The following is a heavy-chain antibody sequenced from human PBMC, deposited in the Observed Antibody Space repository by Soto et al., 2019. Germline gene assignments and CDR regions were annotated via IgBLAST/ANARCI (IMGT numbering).Heavy chain of an antibody. CDR2: IIPIFGTA. CDR3: AGKYRSSYMEVDYCYGMDF. J-gene: IGHJ6*02. CDR1: RATFSSYA. D-gene: IGHD5-18*01. V-gene: IGHV1-69*13. Sequence: GFSVKFDCTASRATFSSYAVSWVRQAPGQGPEWMGGIIPIFGTANSSQNFEGRVTITADESTRTAYMELRSLRSDDTAVYYCAGKYRSSYMEVDYCYGMDFGGQGTTVTVSS.